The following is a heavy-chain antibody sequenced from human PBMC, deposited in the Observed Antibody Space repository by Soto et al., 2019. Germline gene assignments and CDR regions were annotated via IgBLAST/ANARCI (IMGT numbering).Heavy chain of an antibody. J-gene: IGHJ4*02. Sequence: PGGSLRLSCAASGFTFSGYSMNWVRQAPGKGLEWVSSISSSSSYIYYADSVKGRFTISRDNAKNSLYLQMNSLRAEDTAVYYCARVGETGTYFDYWGQGTLVTVSS. CDR1: GFTFSGYS. CDR2: ISSSSSYI. V-gene: IGHV3-21*01. D-gene: IGHD1-7*01. CDR3: ARVGETGTYFDY.